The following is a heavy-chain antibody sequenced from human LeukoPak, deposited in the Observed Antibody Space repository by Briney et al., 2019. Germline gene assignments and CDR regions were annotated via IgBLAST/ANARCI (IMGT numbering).Heavy chain of an antibody. CDR3: AKDFPYRYSSSWYWGYYFDY. J-gene: IGHJ4*02. D-gene: IGHD6-13*01. CDR1: GFTVSSNY. V-gene: IGHV3-66*01. Sequence: GGSLRLSCAASGFTVSSNYMSWVRQAPGKGLEWVSVIYTDGTTHYADSVKGRFTISRDSSKNTLYLQMNSLRAEDTAVYYCAKDFPYRYSSSWYWGYYFDYWGQGTLVTVSS. CDR2: IYTDGTT.